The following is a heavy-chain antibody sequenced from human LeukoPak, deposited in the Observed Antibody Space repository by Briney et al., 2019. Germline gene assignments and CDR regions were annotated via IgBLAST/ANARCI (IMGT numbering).Heavy chain of an antibody. CDR2: INPNSGGT. CDR1: GYTFTGYY. CDR3: ARDPQWPRGIQNWFDP. D-gene: IGHD6-19*01. V-gene: IGHV1-2*02. J-gene: IGHJ5*02. Sequence: ASVKVSCKASGYTFTGYYMHWVRQAPGQGLEGLGWINPNSGGTNYAQKFQGRVTMTRDTSISTAYMELSRLRSDDTAVYYCARDPQWPRGIQNWFDPWGQGTLVTVSS.